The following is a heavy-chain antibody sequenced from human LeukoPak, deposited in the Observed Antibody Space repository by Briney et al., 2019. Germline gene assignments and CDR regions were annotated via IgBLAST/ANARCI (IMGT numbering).Heavy chain of an antibody. CDR1: GYTFTGYY. J-gene: IGHJ4*02. D-gene: IGHD6-19*01. CDR3: ARDLASGGWRSTLDY. V-gene: IGHV1-2*02. CDR2: INPNSGGT. Sequence: WASVKVSCKASGYTFTGYYMHWVRQAPGQGLEWMGWINPNSGGTNYAQKFQGRVTMTRDTSISTAYMELSRLRSDDTAVYYCARDLASGGWRSTLDYWGQGTLVTVSS.